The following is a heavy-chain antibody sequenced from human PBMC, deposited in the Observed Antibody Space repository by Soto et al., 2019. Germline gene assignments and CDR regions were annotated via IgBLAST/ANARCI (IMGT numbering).Heavy chain of an antibody. J-gene: IGHJ4*02. Sequence: PSETLSLTCTVSGGSISSYYWSWIRQPPGKGLEWIGYIYYSGSTNYNPSLKSRVTISVDTSKNQFSLKLSSVTAADTAVYYCARWGAYGGLYYFDYWGQGTLVTVSS. V-gene: IGHV4-59*01. CDR2: IYYSGST. D-gene: IGHD4-17*01. CDR1: GGSISSYY. CDR3: ARWGAYGGLYYFDY.